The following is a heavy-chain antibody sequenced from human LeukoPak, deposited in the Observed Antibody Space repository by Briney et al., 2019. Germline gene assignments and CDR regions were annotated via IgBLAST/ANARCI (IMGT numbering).Heavy chain of an antibody. V-gene: IGHV3-30*02. Sequence: GGSLRLSWAASEFTFSKYAMHWVRQAPGKGLEGVTFIRYDGSTQYYIDSVKGRFTISRDKAKNTMYLQMNSLRTEDTAIYYCAKDMEHSGSGTPGAFDYWGQGTLVTVSA. D-gene: IGHD3-10*01. CDR1: EFTFSKYA. CDR3: AKDMEHSGSGTPGAFDY. J-gene: IGHJ4*02. CDR2: IRYDGSTQ.